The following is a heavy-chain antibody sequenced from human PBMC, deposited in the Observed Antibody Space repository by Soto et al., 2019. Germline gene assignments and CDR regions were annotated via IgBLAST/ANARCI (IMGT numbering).Heavy chain of an antibody. J-gene: IGHJ4*02. CDR3: ARDGYSLFAY. V-gene: IGHV4-59*01. CDR2: IYYSGST. D-gene: IGHD5-18*01. Sequence: SETLSLTCTVSGGSISSYYWSWIRQPPGKGLEWIGYIYYSGSTNYNPSLKSRVTISVDTSKNQFSLKLSSVTAADTAVYYCARDGYSLFAYWGQGTLVTVYS. CDR1: GGSISSYY.